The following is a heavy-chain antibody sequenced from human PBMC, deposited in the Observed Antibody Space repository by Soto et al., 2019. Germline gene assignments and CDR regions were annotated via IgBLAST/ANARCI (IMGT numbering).Heavy chain of an antibody. Sequence: TSETLSLTCTVSGGGSVSSGSYYWGWIRQPPGKGLEWIGNIYYSGSTNYNPSLKSRVTTSVDTSKNQFSLKLRSVTAADTAVYYCARAAERSKAYYYESTPYRTIFDYWGQGILVTVSS. CDR1: GGGSVSSGSYY. J-gene: IGHJ4*02. V-gene: IGHV4-61*01. CDR3: ARAAERSKAYYYESTPYRTIFDY. CDR2: IYYSGST. D-gene: IGHD3-22*01.